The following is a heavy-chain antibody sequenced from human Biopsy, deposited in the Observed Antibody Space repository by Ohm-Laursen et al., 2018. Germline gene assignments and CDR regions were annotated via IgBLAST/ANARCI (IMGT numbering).Heavy chain of an antibody. CDR2: ISGRSSDI. Sequence: SLRLSCAAFGFGVNTYGMNWVRQAPGEGLGWVSSISGRSSDIYYADSVKGRFTISRDNAKNSLFLHMNSLRAEDTAVYYCARESALKWYQSLSYFNGMDVWGQGTTVTVSS. J-gene: IGHJ6*02. V-gene: IGHV3-21*01. CDR3: ARESALKWYQSLSYFNGMDV. CDR1: GFGVNTYG. D-gene: IGHD2-2*01.